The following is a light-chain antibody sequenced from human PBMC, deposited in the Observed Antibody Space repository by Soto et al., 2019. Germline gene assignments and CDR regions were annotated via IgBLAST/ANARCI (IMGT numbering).Light chain of an antibody. Sequence: QSVLTQPPSASGSRGESVTISCTGTSSDVGDNEFVPWYQQNPGKAPKVLIYEVNKRASGVPDRFSGSKSGNTASLTVSGLQAEDEADYYCSSYIDSKNYVFGNGTKVTVL. J-gene: IGLJ1*01. CDR3: SSYIDSKNYV. CDR1: SSDVGDNEF. CDR2: EVN. V-gene: IGLV2-8*01.